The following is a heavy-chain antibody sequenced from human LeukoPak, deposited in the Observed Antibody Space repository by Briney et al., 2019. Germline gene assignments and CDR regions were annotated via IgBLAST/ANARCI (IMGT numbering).Heavy chain of an antibody. V-gene: IGHV3-48*03. CDR3: ARVLHKRNYDSSTYYGY. J-gene: IGHJ4*02. D-gene: IGHD3-22*01. CDR2: ISSSGSTI. CDR1: GFTFSSYE. Sequence: PGGSLRLSCAASGFTFSSYEMNWVRQAPGKGLEWVSYISSSGSTIYYADSVKGRFTISRDNAKNSLYLQMNSLGAEDTAVYYCARVLHKRNYDSSTYYGYWGQGTLVTVSS.